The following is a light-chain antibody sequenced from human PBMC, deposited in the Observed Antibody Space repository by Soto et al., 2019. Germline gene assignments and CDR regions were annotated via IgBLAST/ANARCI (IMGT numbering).Light chain of an antibody. J-gene: IGKJ4*02. CDR2: AAS. CDR1: QSISSY. Sequence: DIQMTQSPSSLSASVGDRVTITCRASQSISSYLNWYQQKPGKAPKLLIYAASSLHRGVPSRFSGSGSGTDFTLTISSLQPEDFATDYCPPSYSTPLTVGGGTKVEIK. V-gene: IGKV1-39*01. CDR3: PPSYSTPLT.